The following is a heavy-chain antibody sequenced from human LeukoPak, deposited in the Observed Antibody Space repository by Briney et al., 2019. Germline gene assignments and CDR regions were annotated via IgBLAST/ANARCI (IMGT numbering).Heavy chain of an antibody. CDR2: ISSSGSTI. Sequence: PGGSLRLSCAASGFTFSDYYMSWIRQAPGKGLEWVSYISSSGSTIYYADSVKGRFTISRDNSKNTLYLQMNSLRAEDTAVYYCAKPTSRTDAFDIWGQGTMVTVSS. V-gene: IGHV3-11*04. D-gene: IGHD1-1*01. CDR1: GFTFSDYY. J-gene: IGHJ3*02. CDR3: AKPTSRTDAFDI.